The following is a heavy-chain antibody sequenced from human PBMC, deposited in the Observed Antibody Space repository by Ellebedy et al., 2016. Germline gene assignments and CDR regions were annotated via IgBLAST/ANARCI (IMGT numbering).Heavy chain of an antibody. CDR2: ISGSGGST. J-gene: IGHJ2*01. CDR3: AKDGGSYSSWYFDL. D-gene: IGHD1-26*01. CDR1: GFTFSSYA. V-gene: IGHV3-23*01. Sequence: GESLKISXAASGFTFSSYAMSWVRQAPGKGLEWVSAISGSGGSTYYADSVKGRFTISRDNSKNTLYLQMNSLRAEDTAVYYCAKDGGSYSSWYFDLWGRGTLVTVSS.